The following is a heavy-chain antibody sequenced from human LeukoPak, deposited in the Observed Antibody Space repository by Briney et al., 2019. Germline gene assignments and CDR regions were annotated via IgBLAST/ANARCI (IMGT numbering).Heavy chain of an antibody. D-gene: IGHD5-18*01. V-gene: IGHV4-59*01. J-gene: IGHJ4*02. CDR1: GGSINNYY. CDR3: ARHASTWIQLWFPQFDY. Sequence: SETLSRTCTISGGSINNYYWSWIRQPPGKGLEWIAYIYYSGSTIYNPSLKSRVTISVDTSKNQFSLKVRSVIAADTAVYYCARHASTWIQLWFPQFDYWGQGTLVTVSS. CDR2: IYYSGST.